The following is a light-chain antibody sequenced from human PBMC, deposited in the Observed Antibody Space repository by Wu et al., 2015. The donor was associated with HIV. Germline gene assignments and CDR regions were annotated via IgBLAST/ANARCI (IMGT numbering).Light chain of an antibody. CDR2: SAT. J-gene: IGKJ2*01. CDR1: RKISTY. V-gene: IGKV1-39*01. CDR3: QQSYGPFFT. Sequence: SASVEDRVTITCTGKYRKISTYLNWYQQRTGMAPRLLMDSATRLQRGVSTRFSGSGSGTEFTLTIYNLQPDDFATYFCQQSYGPFFTFGPGTRLDIK.